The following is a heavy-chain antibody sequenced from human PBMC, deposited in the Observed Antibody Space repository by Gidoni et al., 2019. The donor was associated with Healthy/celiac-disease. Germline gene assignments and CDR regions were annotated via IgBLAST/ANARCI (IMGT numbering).Heavy chain of an antibody. V-gene: IGHV1-69*01. CDR2: IIPIFGTA. J-gene: IGHJ6*04. CDR1: GGPVSSYA. D-gene: IGHD3-3*01. Sequence: QVQLVQSGAEVKKPGSSVQVSCKASGGPVSSYAISWVRQAPGQGLEWMGGIIPIFGTANYAQKFQGRVTITADESTSTAYMELSSLRSEDTAVYYCARHVLRFLEWLPRDYYYGMDVWGKGTTVTVSS. CDR3: ARHVLRFLEWLPRDYYYGMDV.